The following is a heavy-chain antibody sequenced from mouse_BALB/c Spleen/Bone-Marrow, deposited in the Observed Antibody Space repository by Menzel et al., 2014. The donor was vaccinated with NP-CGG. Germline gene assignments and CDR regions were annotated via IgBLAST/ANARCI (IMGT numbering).Heavy chain of an antibody. CDR2: ISSGGSYT. J-gene: IGHJ4*01. CDR3: TRQRGDYAMDY. CDR1: GFTFSSYG. D-gene: IGHD6-1*01. V-gene: IGHV5-9-3*01. Sequence: EVMLVESGGGLVKPGGSLKLSCAASGFTFSSYGVSWVRQTPEKRLEGVATISSGGSYTYYPDSVKGRFTISRDNAKNTLYLQMSSLRSEDTSMYYCTRQRGDYAMDYWGQGTSVTVSS.